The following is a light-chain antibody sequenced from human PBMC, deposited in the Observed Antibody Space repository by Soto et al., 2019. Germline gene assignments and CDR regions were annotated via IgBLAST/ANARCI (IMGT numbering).Light chain of an antibody. CDR3: QQANSFPRT. Sequence: DLQMTRSPSSVSASVGDSVTITCRASQDISVWLAWYQQKPGKASKLLIYAASNLQTGVPSRFSGSGSGTDFTLSINSLQPEDFATYYCQQANSFPRTFGPGTKVDVK. CDR2: AAS. CDR1: QDISVW. V-gene: IGKV1D-12*01. J-gene: IGKJ3*01.